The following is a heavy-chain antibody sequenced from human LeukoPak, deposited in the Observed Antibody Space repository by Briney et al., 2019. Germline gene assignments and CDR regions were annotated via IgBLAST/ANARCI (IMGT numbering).Heavy chain of an antibody. CDR1: GFTFSSYA. D-gene: IGHD2-2*01. V-gene: IGHV3-64*01. CDR3: ARTRAPGYFDY. Sequence: GGSLRLSCAASGFTFSSYAMHWVRQAPGKGLEYVSAISSNGGSTYYANSVKGRFTISRDNSKNALYLQMGSLRAEDMAVYYCARTRAPGYFDYWGQGTLVTVSS. J-gene: IGHJ4*02. CDR2: ISSNGGST.